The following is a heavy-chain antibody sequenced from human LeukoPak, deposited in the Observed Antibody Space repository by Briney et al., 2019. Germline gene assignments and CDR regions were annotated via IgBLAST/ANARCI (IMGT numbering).Heavy chain of an antibody. V-gene: IGHV4-59*08. D-gene: IGHD5-24*01. CDR3: ARHLGVEMAITIDY. J-gene: IGHJ4*02. CDR2: IYYSEST. Sequence: SETLSLTCTVSGGSISSYYWSWIRQPPGKGLEWIGYIYYSESTNYNPSLKSRVTISVDTSKNQFSLKLSSVTAADTAVYYCARHLGVEMAITIDYWGQGTLVTVSS. CDR1: GGSISSYY.